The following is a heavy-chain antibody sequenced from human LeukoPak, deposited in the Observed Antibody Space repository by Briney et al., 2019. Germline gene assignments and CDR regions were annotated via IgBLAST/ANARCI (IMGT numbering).Heavy chain of an antibody. Sequence: GGSLRLSCAASGFTFSGYAMSWVRQAPGKGLEWVSAISSSGDSTYYAGSLKGRFTISRDNSRNTIYLQMNSLRADDTAVYYCAKWSGVADPFDYWGQGTLVTVSS. D-gene: IGHD6-19*01. V-gene: IGHV3-23*01. CDR3: AKWSGVADPFDY. J-gene: IGHJ4*02. CDR2: ISSSGDST. CDR1: GFTFSGYA.